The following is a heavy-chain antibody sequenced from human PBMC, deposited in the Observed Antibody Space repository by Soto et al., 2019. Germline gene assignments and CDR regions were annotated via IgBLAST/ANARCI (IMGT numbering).Heavy chain of an antibody. Sequence: GGSLRLSCAASGFSFIGYWMSWVRQAPGKGLEWVANINHGGDESHYVDSVKGRFTISRDNTQNLLHLQMDSLTVADTAVYYCVRLSIAVLDGDYWGQGALVTVSS. D-gene: IGHD2-21*01. CDR3: VRLSIAVLDGDY. J-gene: IGHJ4*02. CDR1: GFSFIGYW. V-gene: IGHV3-7*03. CDR2: INHGGDES.